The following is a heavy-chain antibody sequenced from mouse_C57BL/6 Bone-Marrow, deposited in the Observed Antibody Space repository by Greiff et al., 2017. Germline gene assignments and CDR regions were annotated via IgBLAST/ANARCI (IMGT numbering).Heavy chain of an antibody. CDR2: ISSGGSYT. D-gene: IGHD2-1*01. J-gene: IGHJ3*01. CDR1: GFTFSSYG. Sequence: EVQLVESGGDLVKPGGSLKLSCAASGFTFSSYGMSWVRQTPDKRLEWVATISSGGSYTYYPDSVKGRFTISRDNAKNTLYLQMSSLKSEDTAMYYCARHNGNYRFAYWGQGTLVTVSA. V-gene: IGHV5-6*01. CDR3: ARHNGNYRFAY.